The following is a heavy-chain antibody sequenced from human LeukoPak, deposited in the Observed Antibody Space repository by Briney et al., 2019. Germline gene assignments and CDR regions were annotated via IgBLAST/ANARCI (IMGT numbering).Heavy chain of an antibody. D-gene: IGHD3-22*01. CDR2: IESSDSPT. CDR1: GFSFSRYG. Sequence: GGSLRLSRAASGFSFSRYGVKWVRPAPRGGLEWLSYIESSDSPTYYADSVKRRFSRSRDNAENSLYLQLDRLRDEDTAVYDWEKRADSNAHSFDYWGQGTLVTVSS. CDR3: EKRADSNAHSFDY. V-gene: IGHV3-48*02. J-gene: IGHJ4*02.